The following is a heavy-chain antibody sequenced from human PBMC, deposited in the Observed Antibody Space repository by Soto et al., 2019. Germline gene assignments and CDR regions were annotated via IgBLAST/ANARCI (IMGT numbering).Heavy chain of an antibody. CDR1: GYSFTDYY. D-gene: IGHD4-17*01. V-gene: IGHV1-2*02. CDR2: INPDSGGT. J-gene: IGHJ6*02. Sequence: SVKVSCKASGYSFTDYYMHWVRQAPGQGLEWMGWINPDSGGTNYAQNFQGRVTMTRDPSISTAYMELTGLRSDDTAVYYCARDQMTTVTTNDYYGMDVWGQGTTVTVSS. CDR3: ARDQMTTVTTNDYYGMDV.